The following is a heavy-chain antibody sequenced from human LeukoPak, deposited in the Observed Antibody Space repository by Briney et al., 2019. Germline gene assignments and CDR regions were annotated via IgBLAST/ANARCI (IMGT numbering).Heavy chain of an antibody. J-gene: IGHJ5*02. CDR2: IYYSGST. V-gene: IGHV4-59*08. CDR3: ARHEFPGGIAPAADPGDWFDP. Sequence: ETLSLTCTVSGGSISSYYCSWIRQPPGKGLEWIGYIYYSGSTNYNPSLKSRVTISVDTSKNQFSLKLSSVTAADTAVYYCARHEFPGGIAPAADPGDWFDPWGQGTLVTVSS. D-gene: IGHD6-13*01. CDR1: GGSISSYY.